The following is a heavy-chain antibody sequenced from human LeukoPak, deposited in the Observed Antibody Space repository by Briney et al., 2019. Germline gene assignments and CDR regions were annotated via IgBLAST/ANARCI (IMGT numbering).Heavy chain of an antibody. V-gene: IGHV3-30*02. D-gene: IGHD5-18*01. J-gene: IGHJ6*03. CDR3: AKDPGMALYYYYMDV. CDR2: IRYDGKNK. CDR1: GFTFGTYG. Sequence: GGSLRLSCPASGFTFGTYGMHWVRQAPGKGLEWVTFIRYDGKNKYYADSVKGRFTISRDNSKSTLYLQMNSLRAEDTAVYYCAKDPGMALYYYYMDVWGKGTTVTVSS.